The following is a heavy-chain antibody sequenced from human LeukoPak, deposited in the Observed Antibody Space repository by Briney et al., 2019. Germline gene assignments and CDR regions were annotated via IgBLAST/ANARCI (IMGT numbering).Heavy chain of an antibody. CDR2: FSFAGGT. V-gene: IGHV4-39*02. CDR3: AKSGGFGDPSMYHYFVV. D-gene: IGHD4-17*01. CDR1: GVSISTTSYY. J-gene: IGHJ2*01. Sequence: SETLSLTCSVSGVSISTTSYYWAWIRQTPGKGLEWIGSFSFAGGTYHNPSLKSRVSMSLDTSKNHLSLQLTSVTAPDTAVYFCAKSGGFGDPSMYHYFVVWGRGTLVSVSS.